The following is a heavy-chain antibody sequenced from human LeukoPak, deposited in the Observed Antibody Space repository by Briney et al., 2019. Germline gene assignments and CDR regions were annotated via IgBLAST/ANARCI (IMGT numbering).Heavy chain of an antibody. D-gene: IGHD1-14*01. CDR2: TNPNNGKT. Sequence: ASVKVSCKASGYTFTTYDINWVRQATGQGLEWMGWTNPNNGKTGYAQKFQGRVTITRNTSINTAYMDLSSLRSEDTAIYYCARGGLTAGIDWFDPWGQGTLVTVSS. V-gene: IGHV1-8*01. CDR3: ARGGLTAGIDWFDP. CDR1: GYTFTTYD. J-gene: IGHJ5*02.